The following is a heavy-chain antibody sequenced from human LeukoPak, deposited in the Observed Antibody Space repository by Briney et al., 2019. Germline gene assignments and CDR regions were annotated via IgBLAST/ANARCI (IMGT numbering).Heavy chain of an antibody. D-gene: IGHD5-18*01. CDR2: INHSGST. CDR1: GGSFSGYY. CDR3: ARDRPRLRGYSYGYYYYMDV. J-gene: IGHJ6*03. V-gene: IGHV4-34*01. Sequence: PSETLSLTCAVYGGSFSGYYWSWIRQPPGKGLEWIGEINHSGSTNFNPSLKSRVTISVDTSKNQFSLKLSSVTAADTAVYYCARDRPRLRGYSYGYYYYMDVWGKGTTVTVSS.